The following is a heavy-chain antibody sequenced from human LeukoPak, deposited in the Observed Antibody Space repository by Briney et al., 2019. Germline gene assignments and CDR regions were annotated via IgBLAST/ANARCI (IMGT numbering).Heavy chain of an antibody. CDR1: GFTFSSYG. CDR2: IKQDGSEK. J-gene: IGHJ4*02. Sequence: GGSLRLSCAGSGFTFSSYGMHWVRQAPGKGLEWVANIKQDGSEKDYVDSVKGRFTISRDTAKNSLYLQMNSLRAEDTAVYYCARIKSQGVVVPLLRSTYYFDYWGQGTLVTVSS. D-gene: IGHD2-21*01. CDR3: ARIKSQGVVVPLLRSTYYFDY. V-gene: IGHV3-7*01.